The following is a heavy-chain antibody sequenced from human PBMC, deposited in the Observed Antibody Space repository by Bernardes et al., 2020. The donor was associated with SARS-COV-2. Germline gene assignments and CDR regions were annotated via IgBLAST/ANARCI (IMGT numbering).Heavy chain of an antibody. CDR2: IYYSGST. CDR3: AREASRSYLGNDAFDI. D-gene: IGHD1-26*01. J-gene: IGHJ3*02. CDR1: GGSISSYY. Sequence: SETLSLTCTVSGGSISSYYWSWIRQPPGKGLEWIGYIYYSGSTNYNPSLKSRVTISVDTSKNQFSLKLSSVTAADTAVYYCAREASRSYLGNDAFDIWGQGTMVTVSS. V-gene: IGHV4-59*01.